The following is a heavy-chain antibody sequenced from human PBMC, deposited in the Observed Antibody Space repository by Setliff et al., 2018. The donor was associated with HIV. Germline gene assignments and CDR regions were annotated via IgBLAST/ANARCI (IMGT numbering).Heavy chain of an antibody. Sequence: GGSLRLSCAASGLTFSDYYMSWIRQAPGKGLEWVSYISSTGGTICYADSVKGRFTISRDNAKNSLYLQMNSLRAEDTAVYYCARDKYRSGSYYDYFDYWGQGTLVTVSS. V-gene: IGHV3-11*04. CDR2: ISSTGGTI. D-gene: IGHD1-26*01. CDR1: GLTFSDYY. CDR3: ARDKYRSGSYYDYFDY. J-gene: IGHJ4*02.